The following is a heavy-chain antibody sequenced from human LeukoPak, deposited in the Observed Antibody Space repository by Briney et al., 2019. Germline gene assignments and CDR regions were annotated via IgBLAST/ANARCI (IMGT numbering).Heavy chain of an antibody. V-gene: IGHV3-64D*06. CDR3: VKSWDVVVVVAAFDY. CDR2: ISGNGGGT. Sequence: GGSLRRSCSASGFTFNNYAMHWVRQSPGKGLEYVSTISGNGGGTYYADSVKGRFTISRDNSKNTLYLQLSSLRAEDTAVYYCVKSWDVVVVVAAFDYWGRGTLVTVSS. CDR1: GFTFNNYA. J-gene: IGHJ4*02. D-gene: IGHD2-15*01.